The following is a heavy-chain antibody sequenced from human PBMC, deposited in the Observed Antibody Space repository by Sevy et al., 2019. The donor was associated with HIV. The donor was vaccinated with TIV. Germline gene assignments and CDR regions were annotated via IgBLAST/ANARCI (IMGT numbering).Heavy chain of an antibody. D-gene: IGHD3-10*02. J-gene: IGHJ4*02. CDR2: FSFGCGKI. V-gene: IGHV3-23*01. CDR1: GFTFSSYA. Sequence: GGSLRLSCAASGFTFSSYAMSWVRQAPGKGLEWVSTFSFGCGKINYADSVKGRFTISRDNSKNTLYLQMHSLRAEDTSVYYCAREGCSKPHDYWGQGTRVTVSS. CDR3: AREGCSKPHDY.